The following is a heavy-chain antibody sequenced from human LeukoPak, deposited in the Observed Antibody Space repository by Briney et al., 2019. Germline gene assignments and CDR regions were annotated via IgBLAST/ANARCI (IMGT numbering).Heavy chain of an antibody. CDR2: ISSNGGST. CDR1: GFTFSSYA. D-gene: IGHD2-2*01. Sequence: PGGSLRLSCSASGFTFSSYAMHWVRQAPGKGLEYVSAISSNGGSTYYADSVKGRFTISRDNSKNTLYLQMSSLRAEDTAVYYCARDLYCSSTSCGYYYGMDVWGKGTTVTVSS. CDR3: ARDLYCSSTSCGYYYGMDV. J-gene: IGHJ6*04. V-gene: IGHV3-64D*06.